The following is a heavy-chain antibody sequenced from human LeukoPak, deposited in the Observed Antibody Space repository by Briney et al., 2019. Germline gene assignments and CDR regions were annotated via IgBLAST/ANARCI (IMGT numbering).Heavy chain of an antibody. CDR3: AIMHRYYDGSGYWVQ. CDR2: ISTSGGTT. J-gene: IGHJ4*02. Sequence: GGSLRLSCAASGFTFSSYAMSWVRQAPGKGLEWVSGISTSGGTTSYADSVKGRFTISRDNPRNTLYIQMSSLRDEDTAVYYCAIMHRYYDGSGYWVQWGQGTLVTVSS. CDR1: GFTFSSYA. D-gene: IGHD3-22*01. V-gene: IGHV3-23*01.